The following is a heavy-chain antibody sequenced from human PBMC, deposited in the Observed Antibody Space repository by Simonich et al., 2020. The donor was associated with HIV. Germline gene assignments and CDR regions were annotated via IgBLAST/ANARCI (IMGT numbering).Heavy chain of an antibody. Sequence: EVQLVESGGGLVQPGGSLRLSCAASGFTFNRYCISWFRQSLGEGLEWVANIQGDGSENHYLGSVKVRCTISRDNTKTSLYLQMDSLRAEDMGVYYCARVIGARDTNDNWGQGTLVTVSS. CDR2: IQGDGSEN. CDR1: GFTFNRYC. V-gene: IGHV3-7*01. CDR3: ARVIGARDTNDN. D-gene: IGHD5-18*01. J-gene: IGHJ4*02.